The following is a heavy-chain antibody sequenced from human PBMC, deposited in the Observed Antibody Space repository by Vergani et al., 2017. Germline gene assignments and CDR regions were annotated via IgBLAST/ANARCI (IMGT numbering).Heavy chain of an antibody. D-gene: IGHD4-17*01. CDR3: ARAAPTVTNDAFDI. J-gene: IGHJ3*02. V-gene: IGHV3-30*04. Sequence: QVQLVESGGGVVQPGRSLGLSCAASGFTFRSYAMHWVRQAPGQGLEWVAVISYDGSNKYYADSVKGRFTISRDNSKNTLYLQMNSLRAEDTAVYYCARAAPTVTNDAFDIWGQGTMVTVSS. CDR2: ISYDGSNK. CDR1: GFTFRSYA.